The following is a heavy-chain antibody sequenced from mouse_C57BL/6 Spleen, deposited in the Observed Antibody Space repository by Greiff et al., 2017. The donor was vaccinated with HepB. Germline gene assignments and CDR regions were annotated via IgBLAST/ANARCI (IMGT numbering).Heavy chain of an antibody. Sequence: QVQLQQSGTALVKPGASVKLSCKASGYTFTSYWMHWVKQRPGQGLEWIGNINPSNGGTNYNEKFKSKATLTVDKSSRTAYMQLSSLTSEDSAVYYCARYDHDRAMDYWGQGTPATVSS. V-gene: IGHV1-53*01. J-gene: IGHJ4*01. CDR2: INPSNGGT. D-gene: IGHD2-4*01. CDR1: GYTFTSYW. CDR3: ARYDHDRAMDY.